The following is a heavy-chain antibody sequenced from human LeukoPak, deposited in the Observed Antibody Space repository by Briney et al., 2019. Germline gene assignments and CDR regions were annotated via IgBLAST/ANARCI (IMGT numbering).Heavy chain of an antibody. CDR1: GYTFTSYG. D-gene: IGHD1-7*01. CDR3: AREEGTTGHNWFDP. V-gene: IGHV1-18*01. Sequence: GASVRLSCTASGYTFTSYGTSWGRQAPGQGLEWMGWISAYNGNTNYAQKLQGRVTMTTDTSTSTAYMELRSLRSDDTAVNYCAREEGTTGHNWFDPWGQGTLVTVSS. CDR2: ISAYNGNT. J-gene: IGHJ5*02.